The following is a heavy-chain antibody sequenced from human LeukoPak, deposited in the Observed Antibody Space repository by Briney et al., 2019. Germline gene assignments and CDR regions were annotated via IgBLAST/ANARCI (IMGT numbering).Heavy chain of an antibody. D-gene: IGHD5-24*01. Sequence: PGRSLRLSCAASGFTFDDYAMNWVRQAPGKGLEWVSSISSSSSYIYYADSVKGRFTISRDNAKNSLYLQMNSLRAEDTAVYYCARPRDGYNSGDNYWGQGTLVTVSS. CDR2: ISSSSSYI. CDR3: ARPRDGYNSGDNY. V-gene: IGHV3-21*01. J-gene: IGHJ4*02. CDR1: GFTFDDYA.